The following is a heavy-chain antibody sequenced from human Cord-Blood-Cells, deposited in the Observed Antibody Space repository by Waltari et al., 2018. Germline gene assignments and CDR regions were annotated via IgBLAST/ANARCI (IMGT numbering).Heavy chain of an antibody. CDR2: ISYDGSNK. CDR3: AKSLGVVVVAADY. D-gene: IGHD2-15*01. V-gene: IGHV3-30*18. CDR1: GFTFSSYG. Sequence: QVQLVASGGGVVQPGRSLRLSCAASGFTFSSYGMHWVRQAPGKGLEWVAVISYDGSNKYYADSVKGRFTISRDNSKNTLYLQMNSLRAEDTAVYYCAKSLGVVVVAADYWGQGTLVTVSS. J-gene: IGHJ4*02.